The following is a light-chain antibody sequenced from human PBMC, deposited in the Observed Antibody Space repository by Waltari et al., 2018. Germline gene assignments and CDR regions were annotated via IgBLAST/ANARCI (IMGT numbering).Light chain of an antibody. CDR3: ASWDDSLNGHV. Sequence: QSVLTQPPSASGTHGPKVTISCSGSTSNIGSHTVNWYQQLPGAAPKLLIFSTYQRPSGRPDRISGSKSGTSAALAISRLQSEDEADYYCASWDDSLNGHVFGGGTKV. CDR2: STY. J-gene: IGLJ2*01. CDR1: TSNIGSHT. V-gene: IGLV1-44*01.